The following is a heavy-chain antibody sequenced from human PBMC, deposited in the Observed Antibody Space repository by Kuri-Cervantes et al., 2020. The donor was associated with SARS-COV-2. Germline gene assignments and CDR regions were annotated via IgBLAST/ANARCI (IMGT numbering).Heavy chain of an antibody. D-gene: IGHD6-13*01. J-gene: IGHJ4*02. CDR3: ARSFDSSSWHLFDY. V-gene: IGHV1-2*02. CDR1: GYTFTGCY. CDR2: INPNSGGT. Sequence: ASVKVSCKASGYTFTGCYMHWVRQAPGQGLEWMGWINPNSGGTNYAQKFQGRVTMTRDTSISTAYMELSRLRSDDTAVYYCARSFDSSSWHLFDYWGQGTLVTVSS.